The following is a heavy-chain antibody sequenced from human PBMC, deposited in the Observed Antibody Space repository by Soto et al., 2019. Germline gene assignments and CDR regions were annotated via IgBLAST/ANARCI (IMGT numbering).Heavy chain of an antibody. CDR1: GGSISSSSYY. V-gene: IGHV4-39*01. CDR2: IYYSGST. CDR3: ARRRSSSWYFDY. J-gene: IGHJ4*02. Sequence: SETLSLTCTVSGGSISSSSYYWGWIRQPPGKGLEWIGSIYYSGSTYYNPSLKSRVTISVDTSKNQFSLKLSSVTAADTAVYYCARRRSSSWYFDYWGQGTLVTVSS. D-gene: IGHD6-13*01.